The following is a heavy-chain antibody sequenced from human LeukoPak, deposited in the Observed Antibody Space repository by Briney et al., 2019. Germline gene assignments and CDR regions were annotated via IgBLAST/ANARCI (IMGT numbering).Heavy chain of an antibody. CDR3: AREGIAAAGHEGWVDY. CDR1: GFTFSSYE. CDR2: ISSSGSTI. D-gene: IGHD6-13*01. J-gene: IGHJ4*02. V-gene: IGHV3-48*03. Sequence: GGSLRLSCAASGFTFSSYEMNWVRQAPGKGLEWVSYISSSGSTIYYADSVKGRFTISRDNAKNSLYLQMNSLRAEDTAVYYCAREGIAAAGHEGWVDYWGQGTLVTVSS.